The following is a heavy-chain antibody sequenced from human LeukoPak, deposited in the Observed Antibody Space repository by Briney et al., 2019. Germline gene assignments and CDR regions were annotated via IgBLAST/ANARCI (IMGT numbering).Heavy chain of an antibody. Sequence: PSETLSLTCTVSGGSISSSSYSWGWIRQPPGKGLEWIGSIYYSGSTYYNPSLKSRVTISVDTSKNQFSLKLSSVTAADTAVYYCARHSEHYYDNSGCDAFDIWGQGTMVTVSS. CDR2: IYYSGST. V-gene: IGHV4-39*01. J-gene: IGHJ3*02. D-gene: IGHD3-22*01. CDR3: ARHSEHYYDNSGCDAFDI. CDR1: GGSISSSSYS.